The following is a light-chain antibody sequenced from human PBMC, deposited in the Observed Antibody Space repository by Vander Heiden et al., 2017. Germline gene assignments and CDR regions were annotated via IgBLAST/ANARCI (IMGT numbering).Light chain of an antibody. V-gene: IGLV1-47*02. CDR1: SANIGRNY. CDR3: AAWDDSVTGPA. CDR2: NNN. Sequence: QSVLTQPPSASGTPGQRVPISCSGSSANIGRNYVYWYGQLPGTATKHIIYNNNHRPSGVPYRFSGSKSGPSASLAISGLRSEDDADYYCAAWDDSVTGPAFGGGTKLTVL. J-gene: IGLJ3*02.